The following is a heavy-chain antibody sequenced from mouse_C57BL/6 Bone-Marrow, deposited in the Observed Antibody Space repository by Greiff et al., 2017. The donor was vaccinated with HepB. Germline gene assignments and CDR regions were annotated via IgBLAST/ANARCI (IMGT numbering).Heavy chain of an antibody. D-gene: IGHD2-3*01. J-gene: IGHJ3*01. CDR1: GYTFTSYW. CDR2: IDPSSYT. Sequence: QVQLQQPGAELVRPGTSVKLSCKASGYTFTSYWMHWVKQRPGQGLEWIGVIDPSSYTNYNQKFKGKATLTVDTSSSTAYMQLSSLTSEDSAVYYCARWGDGFPWFAYWGQGTLVTVSA. V-gene: IGHV1-59*01. CDR3: ARWGDGFPWFAY.